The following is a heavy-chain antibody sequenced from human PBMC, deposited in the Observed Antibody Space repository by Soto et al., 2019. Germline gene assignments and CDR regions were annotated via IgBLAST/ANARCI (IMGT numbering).Heavy chain of an antibody. Sequence: PGESLKISCKGSGYSFTSYWISWVRQMPGKGLEWMGRIDPSDSYTNYSPSFQGHVTISADKSISTAYLQWSSLKASDTAMYYCARRSWVITVGGVIVPDAFDSWGQGTMVTV. CDR3: ARRSWVITVGGVIVPDAFDS. CDR1: GYSFTSYW. J-gene: IGHJ3*02. V-gene: IGHV5-10-1*01. D-gene: IGHD3-16*02. CDR2: IDPSDSYT.